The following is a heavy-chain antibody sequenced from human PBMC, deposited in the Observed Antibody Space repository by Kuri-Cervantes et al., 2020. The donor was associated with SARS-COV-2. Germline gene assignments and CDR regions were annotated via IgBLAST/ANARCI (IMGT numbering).Heavy chain of an antibody. D-gene: IGHD6-13*01. Sequence: GESLKISCAASGFTFSSYGMHWVRQAPGKGLEWVAVISYDGSNKYYADSVKGRFTISRDNSKNTLYLQMNSLRAEDTAVYYCARDMFQQLVEVAAFDIWGQGTMVTVSS. J-gene: IGHJ3*02. CDR2: ISYDGSNK. CDR3: ARDMFQQLVEVAAFDI. V-gene: IGHV3-30*19. CDR1: GFTFSSYG.